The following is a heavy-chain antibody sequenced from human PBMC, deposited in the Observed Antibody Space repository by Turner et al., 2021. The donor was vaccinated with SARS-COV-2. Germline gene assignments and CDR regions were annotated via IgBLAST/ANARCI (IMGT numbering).Heavy chain of an antibody. CDR2: IKSKTDGGTT. CDR1: GLTFSNAW. V-gene: IGHV3-15*01. Sequence: EVQLVESGGGLVKRGGSLTLSCAVSGLTFSNAWMNWVRQAPGKGLEVVGRIKSKTDGGTTDYAAPVKDRFTISRDDSKNTMYLQMSSLKTEDTALYYCTTRSGSFDYWGQGTLVTVSS. D-gene: IGHD1-26*01. J-gene: IGHJ4*02. CDR3: TTRSGSFDY.